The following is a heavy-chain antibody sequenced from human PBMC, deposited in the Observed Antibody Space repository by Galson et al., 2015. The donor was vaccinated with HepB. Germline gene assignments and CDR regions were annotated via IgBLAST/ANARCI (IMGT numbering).Heavy chain of an antibody. Sequence: SVKVSCKASGYKFVSVHGISWLRQAPGHGPEWMGWISTYNGNRNFARNIEGRLTMTTEESTSTVYMELKNLTTDDTAVYYCARDPGTGWFDQFDYWGRGTLVTVTA. CDR1: GYKFVSVHG. J-gene: IGHJ4*02. CDR3: ARDPGTGWFDQFDY. CDR2: ISTYNGNR. V-gene: IGHV1-18*01. D-gene: IGHD6-19*01.